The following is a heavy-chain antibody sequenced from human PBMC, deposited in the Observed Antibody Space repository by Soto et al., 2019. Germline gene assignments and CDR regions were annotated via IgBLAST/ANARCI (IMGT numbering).Heavy chain of an antibody. D-gene: IGHD1-26*01. CDR1: GFTFSNYA. CDR3: ARKGLVGAKNHDAFDI. V-gene: IGHV3-23*01. CDR2: ISGSGDST. Sequence: EVQLLESGGGLVQPGGSLRPSCAASGFTFSNYAMSWVRQAPGKGLEWVSTISGSGDSTYYADSVKGRFTISRDNSKNTLHLQMNSLRAEDTALYYCARKGLVGAKNHDAFDIWGQGTMVTVSS. J-gene: IGHJ3*02.